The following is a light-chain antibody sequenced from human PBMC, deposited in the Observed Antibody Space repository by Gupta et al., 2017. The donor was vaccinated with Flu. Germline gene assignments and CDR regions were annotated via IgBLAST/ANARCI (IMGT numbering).Light chain of an antibody. V-gene: IGKV3-20*01. CDR3: QQDSSSPLT. CDR2: GAS. Sequence: EIVLTQSPGTLSLSPGERATLSCRASQSVSDSYLAWYQQKPGQAPRLLIYGASSRATGIPDRFSGSGSGTDFTLIISRLEPEDSAVYYCQQDSSSPLTFGGGTKVEMK. J-gene: IGKJ4*01. CDR1: QSVSDSY.